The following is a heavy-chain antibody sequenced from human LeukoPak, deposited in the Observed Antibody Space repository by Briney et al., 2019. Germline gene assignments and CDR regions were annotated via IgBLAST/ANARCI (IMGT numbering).Heavy chain of an antibody. J-gene: IGHJ3*02. V-gene: IGHV1-18*01. CDR3: ATTRYDSSGYYYPDAFDI. Sequence: ASVKVSCKASGYTFTSYAMHWVRQAPGQGLEWMGWISAYNGNTNYAQKLQGRVTMTTDTSTSTAYMELRSLRSDDTAVYYCATTRYDSSGYYYPDAFDIWGQGTMVTVSS. D-gene: IGHD3-22*01. CDR1: GYTFTSYA. CDR2: ISAYNGNT.